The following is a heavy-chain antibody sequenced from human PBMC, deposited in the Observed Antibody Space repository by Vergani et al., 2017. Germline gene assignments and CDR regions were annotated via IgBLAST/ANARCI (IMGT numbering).Heavy chain of an antibody. J-gene: IGHJ4*02. CDR3: ARPTLSGSYWGCFDY. Sequence: EVQLVQSGAEVKTPGESLRISCKGSGYSFTSYWISWVRQMPGKGLEWMGRIDPSDSYTNYSPSFQGDVTISADKSISTAYLQWSSLKASDTAMYYCARPTLSGSYWGCFDYWGQGTLVTVSS. D-gene: IGHD1-26*01. CDR1: GYSFTSYW. V-gene: IGHV5-10-1*01. CDR2: IDPSDSYT.